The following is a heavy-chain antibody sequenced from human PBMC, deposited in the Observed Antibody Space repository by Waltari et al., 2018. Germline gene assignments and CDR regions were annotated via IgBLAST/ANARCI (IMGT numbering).Heavy chain of an antibody. CDR1: GYTFTGYY. J-gene: IGHJ4*02. V-gene: IGHV1-2*06. D-gene: IGHD2-15*01. CDR3: ARSRCSGGSCVPDY. Sequence: QVQLVQYGAEVTKPGASVKVSCKASGYTFTGYYMHWVRQAPGQGLEWMGRINPNSGGTNYAQKFQGRVTMTRDTSISTAYMELSRLRSDDTAVYYCARSRCSGGSCVPDYWGQGTLVTVSS. CDR2: INPNSGGT.